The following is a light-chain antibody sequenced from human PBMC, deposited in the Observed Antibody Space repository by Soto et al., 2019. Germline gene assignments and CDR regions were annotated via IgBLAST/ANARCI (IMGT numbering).Light chain of an antibody. CDR3: QQYYSTPIT. CDR1: QSVLYRSNNKNY. V-gene: IGKV4-1*01. J-gene: IGKJ5*01. Sequence: DIVMTQSPDSLAVSLGERATINCKSSQSVLYRSNNKNYLAWYQQKPGQPPKLLIFWASSRESGVPDRFSGRGSGPDFTLTVSSLQAEDVAVYYCQQYYSTPITFGQGTRLEIK. CDR2: WAS.